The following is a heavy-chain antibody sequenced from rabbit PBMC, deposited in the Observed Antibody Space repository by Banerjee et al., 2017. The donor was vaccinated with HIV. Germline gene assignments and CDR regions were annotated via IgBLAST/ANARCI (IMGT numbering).Heavy chain of an antibody. V-gene: IGHV1S45*01. CDR2: INTGDGST. CDR3: AKWGDGGYAYNL. Sequence: QEQLVESGGGLVKPEGSLTLTCTASGLDFSSSYWICWVRQAPGKGLEWIGCINTGDGSTYYASWAKGRFTISKTSSTTVTLQMTSLTAADTATYFCAKWGDGGYAYNLWGPGTLVTVS. D-gene: IGHD6-1*01. J-gene: IGHJ4*01. CDR1: GLDFSSSYW.